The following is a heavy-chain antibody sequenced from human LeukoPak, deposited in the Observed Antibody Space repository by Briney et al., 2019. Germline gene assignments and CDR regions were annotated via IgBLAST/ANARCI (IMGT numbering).Heavy chain of an antibody. J-gene: IGHJ4*02. CDR2: IYYSGST. D-gene: IGHD3-10*01. V-gene: IGHV4-39*01. CDR3: ARTRYYYNSRSYGAPYYFDY. CDR1: GGSISSSSSY. Sequence: SETLSLTCTVSGGSISSSSSYWGWIRQPPGKGLEWIGSIYYSGSTYYNPSLKSRVTISVDTSKNQFSLKLSSVTAADTAVYYCARTRYYYNSRSYGAPYYFDYWGQGTLVTVSS.